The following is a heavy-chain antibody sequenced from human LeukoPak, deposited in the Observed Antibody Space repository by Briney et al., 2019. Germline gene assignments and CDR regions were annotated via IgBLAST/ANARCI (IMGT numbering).Heavy chain of an antibody. J-gene: IGHJ4*02. CDR3: AKDRQCSSSSCHGGFDH. V-gene: IGHV3-23*01. Sequence: GGSLRLSCAASGFIFSSYAMSWVRQAPGKGLEWVSVISGSGGSAHHADSVKGRFTISRDVYQNMLYLQMNSLRAEDTAVYYCAKDRQCSSSSCHGGFDHWGQGTLVTVSS. CDR2: ISGSGGSA. D-gene: IGHD2-2*01. CDR1: GFIFSSYA.